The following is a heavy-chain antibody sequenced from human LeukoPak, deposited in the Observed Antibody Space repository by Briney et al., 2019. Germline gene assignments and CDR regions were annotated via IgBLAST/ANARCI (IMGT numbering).Heavy chain of an antibody. CDR2: INHSGST. V-gene: IGHV4-34*01. Sequence: SETLSLTCAVYGGSFSGYYWSWIRQPPGKGLEWIGEINHSGSTNYNPSLKSRVTISVDTSKNQFSLRLSSVTAADTAVYYCARMGLFWGQGTLVTVSS. CDR1: GGSFSGYY. D-gene: IGHD3-3*01. CDR3: ARMGLF. J-gene: IGHJ4*02.